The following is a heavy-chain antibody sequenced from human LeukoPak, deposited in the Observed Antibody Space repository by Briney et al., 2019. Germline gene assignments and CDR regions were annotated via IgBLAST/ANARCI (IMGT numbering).Heavy chain of an antibody. CDR2: IQYDGGHG. J-gene: IGHJ4*02. CDR3: VRDGAHWDLDY. CDR1: GFSFSSSG. V-gene: IGHV3-30*02. D-gene: IGHD7-27*01. Sequence: GGSLRLSCAASGFSFSSSGMHWVRQAPGKGLESVAFIQYDGGHGFYADSVKGRFTISRDNSKSTVRLQMNSLRAEDTAMYYCVRDGAHWDLDYWGQGTLVTVSS.